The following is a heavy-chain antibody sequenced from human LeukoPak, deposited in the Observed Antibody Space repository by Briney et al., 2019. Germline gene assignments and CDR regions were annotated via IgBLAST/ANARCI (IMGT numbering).Heavy chain of an antibody. CDR3: ARELTTPPNFDY. D-gene: IGHD2-15*01. CDR1: GGSISSYY. CDR2: IYYSGST. J-gene: IGHJ4*02. Sequence: SETLSLTCTVSGGSISSYYWSWIRQPPGKGLEWIGYIYYSGSTNYNPSLKSRVTISVDTSKNQFSLKLSSVTAADTAVYYCARELTTPPNFDYWGQGTLVTVSS. V-gene: IGHV4-59*01.